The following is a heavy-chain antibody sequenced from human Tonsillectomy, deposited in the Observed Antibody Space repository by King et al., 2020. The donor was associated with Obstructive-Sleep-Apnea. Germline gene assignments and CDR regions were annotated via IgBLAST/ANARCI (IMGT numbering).Heavy chain of an antibody. CDR3: ARSTYYYYGMDV. J-gene: IGHJ6*02. Sequence: LQLQESGPGLVKPSETLSLTCTVSGGSISSYYWSWIRQPPGKGLEWIGYIYCSGSTNYNPSLKGRVTISVDTSKNQFSLKLSSVTAADTAVYYCARSTYYYYGMDVWGQGTTVTVSS. V-gene: IGHV4-59*08. CDR2: IYCSGST. CDR1: GGSISSYY.